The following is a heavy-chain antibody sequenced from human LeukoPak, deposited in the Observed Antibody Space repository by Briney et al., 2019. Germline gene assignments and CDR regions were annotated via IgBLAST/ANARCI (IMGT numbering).Heavy chain of an antibody. V-gene: IGHV4-34*01. CDR1: GVSLSFYY. J-gene: IGHJ5*02. D-gene: IGHD1-26*01. CDR2: INHRGST. Sequence: SETLSLTCAVYGVSLSFYYWRWIRHPPERGLEWIGEINHRGSTNYNRSLKSRVTISVETSKHQFSLKLCSVTAADTAVYYCAGQYSGRYYDRRANWFDPWGRGTLVTVSS. CDR3: AGQYSGRYYDRRANWFDP.